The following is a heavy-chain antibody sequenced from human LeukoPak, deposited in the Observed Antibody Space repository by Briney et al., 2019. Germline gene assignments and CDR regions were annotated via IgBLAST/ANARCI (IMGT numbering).Heavy chain of an antibody. Sequence: GGSLRLSCAASGFTVSDYSMAWVRQAPGKGLEWVSSISSISSYIYYADPVKGRFTISRDNAKNSLYLQMNSLRAEDTAVYYCARDGNTAMVEYYFDYWGQGTLVTVSS. V-gene: IGHV3-21*01. CDR2: ISSISSYI. CDR3: ARDGNTAMVEYYFDY. D-gene: IGHD5-18*01. CDR1: GFTVSDYS. J-gene: IGHJ4*02.